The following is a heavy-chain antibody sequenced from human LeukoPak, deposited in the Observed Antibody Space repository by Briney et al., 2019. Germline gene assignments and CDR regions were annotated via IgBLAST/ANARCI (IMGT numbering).Heavy chain of an antibody. CDR3: AKDGGGSYSYFDY. CDR2: ISGSGGST. J-gene: IGHJ4*02. CDR1: GFTFSSYA. V-gene: IGHV3-23*01. D-gene: IGHD1-26*01. Sequence: GGSLRLSCAASGFTFSSYAMSWVRQAPGKGLEWVSDISGSGGSTYYADSVKGRFTISRDNSKNTLYLQMNSLRAEDTAVYYCAKDGGGSYSYFDYWGQGTLVTVSS.